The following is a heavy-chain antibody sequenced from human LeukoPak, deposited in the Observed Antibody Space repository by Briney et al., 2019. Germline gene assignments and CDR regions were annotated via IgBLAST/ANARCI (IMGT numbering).Heavy chain of an antibody. CDR1: GDSISSGDYY. CDR2: IDYSGST. D-gene: IGHD6-13*01. Sequence: KSSETLSLTRTVSGDSISSGDYYWSWIRQPPGKGLEWIGYIDYSGSTDYNSSLKSRVTISVDTSKNQFSLKVNSVTAADTAVYYCARGIAAVGTNWFDPWGQGTLVTVSS. J-gene: IGHJ5*02. V-gene: IGHV4-30-4*01. CDR3: ARGIAAVGTNWFDP.